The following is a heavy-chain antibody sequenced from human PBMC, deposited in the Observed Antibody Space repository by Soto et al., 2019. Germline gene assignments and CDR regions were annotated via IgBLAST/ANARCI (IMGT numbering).Heavy chain of an antibody. V-gene: IGHV1-18*04. CDR2: ISAYNGNT. Sequence: QVQLVQSGAEVKKPGASVKVSCKASGYTFTSYGISWVRQAPGQGLEWMGWISAYNGNTNYAQKLQGRVTMTTDTSTSTAYIELRSLRSDDTAVYYCARDERYSGSYYPPCDYWGQGTLVTVSS. D-gene: IGHD1-26*01. J-gene: IGHJ4*02. CDR1: GYTFTSYG. CDR3: ARDERYSGSYYPPCDY.